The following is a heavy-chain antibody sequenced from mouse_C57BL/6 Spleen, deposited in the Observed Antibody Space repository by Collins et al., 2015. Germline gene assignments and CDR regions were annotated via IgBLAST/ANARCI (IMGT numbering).Heavy chain of an antibody. CDR2: IYPNNGGV. J-gene: IGHJ2*01. Sequence: QVQLQQSGTELVKPGASVKLSCKASGYTFTSYWIHWVKQRPGQGLEWIGNIYPNNGGVNYNEEFKNKAKLTVDKSSSTAYMELRSLTSEDSAVYYCARYYYGSLWGQGTTLTVSS. CDR1: GYTFTSYW. CDR3: ARYYYGSL. V-gene: IGHV1-53*01. D-gene: IGHD1-1*01.